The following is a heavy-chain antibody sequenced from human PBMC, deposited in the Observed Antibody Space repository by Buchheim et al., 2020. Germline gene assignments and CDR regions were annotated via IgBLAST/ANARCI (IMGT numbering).Heavy chain of an antibody. V-gene: IGHV4-34*01. J-gene: IGHJ6*02. CDR1: GGSFSGYY. CDR3: AGRYDFWSGYYSYGMDV. Sequence: QVQLQQWGAGLLKPSETLSLTCAVYGGSFSGYYWSWIRQPPGKGLEWIGEINHSGSTNYNPSLKSRVTISVDTSKNPFSLKLSSVTAADTAVYYCAGRYDFWSGYYSYGMDVWGQGTT. CDR2: INHSGST. D-gene: IGHD3-3*01.